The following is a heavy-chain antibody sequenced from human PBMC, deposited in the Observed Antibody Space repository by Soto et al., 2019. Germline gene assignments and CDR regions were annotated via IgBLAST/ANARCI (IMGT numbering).Heavy chain of an antibody. CDR1: GHTFTTYY. CDR2: INPSGGYT. V-gene: IGHV1-46*01. J-gene: IGHJ5*02. CDR3: ARDVPGGTLNL. Sequence: ASVKVSCKASGHTFTTYYMHWVRQAPGQGLEWMGIINPSGGYTSYAQKFQDRVTMTRDTSTSTVYMELSSLRSEDTAVYYCARDVPGGTLNLWGQGTLVTLSS. D-gene: IGHD1-26*01.